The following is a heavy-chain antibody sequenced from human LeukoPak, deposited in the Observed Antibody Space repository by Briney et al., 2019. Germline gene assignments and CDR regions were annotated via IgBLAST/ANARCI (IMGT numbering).Heavy chain of an antibody. CDR2: INHSGST. D-gene: IGHD3-10*01. Sequence: PSETLSLTCAVYGGSFSGYYWSWIRQPPGKGLEWIGEINHSGSTNYNPSLKSRVTISVDTSKNQFSLKLSSVAAADTAVYYCARVGSRTMVRGVINHFAGLDPWGQGTLVTVSS. V-gene: IGHV4-34*01. CDR3: ARVGSRTMVRGVINHFAGLDP. J-gene: IGHJ5*02. CDR1: GGSFSGYY.